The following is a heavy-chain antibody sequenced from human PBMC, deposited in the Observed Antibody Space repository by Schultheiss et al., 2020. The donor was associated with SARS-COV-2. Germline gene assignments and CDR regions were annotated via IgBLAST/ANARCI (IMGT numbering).Heavy chain of an antibody. Sequence: SVKVSCKASGGTFSSYAISWVRQAPGQGLEWMGRIIPILGIANYAQKFQGRVTITADKSTSTAYMELSSLRSEDTAVYYCARGGIVVPAAMLDYWGQGTLVTVSS. CDR1: GGTFSSYA. J-gene: IGHJ4*02. CDR2: IIPILGIA. V-gene: IGHV1-69*04. D-gene: IGHD2-2*01. CDR3: ARGGIVVPAAMLDY.